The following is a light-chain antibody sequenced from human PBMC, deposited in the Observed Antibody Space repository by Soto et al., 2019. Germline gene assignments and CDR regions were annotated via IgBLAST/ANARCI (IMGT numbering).Light chain of an antibody. CDR1: SSNIGAGYD. J-gene: IGLJ3*02. CDR3: QSYDSSLSGWV. CDR2: GNT. V-gene: IGLV1-40*01. Sequence: QSVLTQPPSVSGAPGQRITISCTGNSSNIGAGYDVNWYQQLPGTAPKVLIYGNTNRPSGVPDRFFGSKSGTSASLAITGLQAEDEADYYCQSYDSSLSGWVFGGGTKLTVL.